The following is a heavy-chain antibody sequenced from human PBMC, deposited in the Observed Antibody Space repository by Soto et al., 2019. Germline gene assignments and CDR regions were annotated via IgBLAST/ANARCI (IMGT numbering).Heavy chain of an antibody. Sequence: GGSLRLSCTASGFTFGDYAMSWFRQAPGKGLEWVGFIRSKAYGGTTEYAATVKGRFTITRDDSKSMAYLQMNSLKTEDKAVYYCTRPFYTYYDFWSGYYDYYYYGMDVWGQGTTVTVSS. CDR2: IRSKAYGGTT. J-gene: IGHJ6*02. D-gene: IGHD3-3*01. V-gene: IGHV3-49*03. CDR1: GFTFGDYA. CDR3: TRPFYTYYDFWSGYYDYYYYGMDV.